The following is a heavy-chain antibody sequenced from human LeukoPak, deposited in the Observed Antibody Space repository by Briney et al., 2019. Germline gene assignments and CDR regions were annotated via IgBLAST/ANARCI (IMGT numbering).Heavy chain of an antibody. CDR1: GGSFSSFY. D-gene: IGHD3-3*01. V-gene: IGHV4-34*01. J-gene: IGHJ6*03. CDR2: INQSGNT. Sequence: SETLSLTCTVDGGSFSSFYWSWIRQTAGKGLEWIGEINQSGNTNYNPSLTDYHPSLKSRVRISVDRSKRQLSLKLRSVTAADTGVYYCERVRHDPLEYGYYMDVWGKGTTVSVSS. CDR3: ERVRHDPLEYGYYMDV.